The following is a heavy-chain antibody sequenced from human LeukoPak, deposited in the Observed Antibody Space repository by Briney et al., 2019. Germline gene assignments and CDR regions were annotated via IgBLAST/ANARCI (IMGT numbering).Heavy chain of an antibody. V-gene: IGHV1-8*01. Sequence: GASVKVSCKASGYTFTSYDINWVRQATGQGLEWMGWMNPNSGNTGYAQKFQGRVTMTRNTSISTACMELSSLRSEDTAVYYCARGYRADYYGSGSYYYWGQGTLVTVSS. CDR3: ARGYRADYYGSGSYYY. J-gene: IGHJ4*02. D-gene: IGHD3-10*01. CDR1: GYTFTSYD. CDR2: MNPNSGNT.